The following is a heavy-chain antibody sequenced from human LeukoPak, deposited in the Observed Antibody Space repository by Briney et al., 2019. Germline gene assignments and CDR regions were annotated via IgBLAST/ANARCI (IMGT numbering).Heavy chain of an antibody. CDR1: GGSISSSPYY. Sequence: SETLSLTCTVSGGSISSSPYYWGWIRQPPGKGLEWIGGIYYSGTTHYSPSLESRVTISVDTSKNQFSLKLSSVTAADTAVYYCARRKYYYYDSSGYYSWPLDYWGQGTLVTVSS. CDR3: ARRKYYYYDSSGYYSWPLDY. D-gene: IGHD3-22*01. V-gene: IGHV4-39*07. CDR2: IYYSGTT. J-gene: IGHJ4*02.